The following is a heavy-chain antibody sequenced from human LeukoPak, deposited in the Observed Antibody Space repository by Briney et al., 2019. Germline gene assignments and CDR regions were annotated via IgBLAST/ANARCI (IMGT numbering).Heavy chain of an antibody. CDR2: TYYRAKWYN. V-gene: IGHV6-1*01. CDR1: GDSVSSNSAG. Sequence: SQTLSLTCAISGDSVSSNSAGWNWIRQSPSRGLEWVGRTYYRAKWYNDYAGSVKSRITINPDTSLNRFLLQLNSGTPEDTAVYYCARSSAVAGWALAHWGQGTLVTVSS. J-gene: IGHJ4*02. CDR3: ARSSAVAGWALAH. D-gene: IGHD6-19*01.